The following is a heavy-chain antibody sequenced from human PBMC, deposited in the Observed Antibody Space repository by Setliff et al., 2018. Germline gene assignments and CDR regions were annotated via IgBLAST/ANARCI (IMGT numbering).Heavy chain of an antibody. V-gene: IGHV4-61*09. D-gene: IGHD3-10*01. CDR2: VHPDGST. Sequence: PSETLSLTCTVSGGSLSADYYWSWIRQPAGKGLEWIGHVHPDGSTNYNPSLYSRVVISVDTSKNQFSLKLTSVTAADTAVYYCVRALLWSGEGRFGPWGHGTLVTVSS. CDR1: GGSLSADYY. CDR3: VRALLWSGEGRFGP. J-gene: IGHJ5*02.